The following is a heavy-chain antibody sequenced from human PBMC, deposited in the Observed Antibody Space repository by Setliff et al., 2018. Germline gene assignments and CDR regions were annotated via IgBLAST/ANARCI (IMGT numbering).Heavy chain of an antibody. J-gene: IGHJ4*02. V-gene: IGHV4-61*02. D-gene: IGHD1-26*01. Sequence: SQTLSLTCAVPGGSITSGSYYWSWIRQPAGEGLEWIGRLHTSGTTDYNPSLKGRVTISADTSTNHFSLKLTSVTAADTAVYYCARDNTIVGATDYWGQGALVTVS. CDR1: GGSITSGSYY. CDR2: LHTSGTT. CDR3: ARDNTIVGATDY.